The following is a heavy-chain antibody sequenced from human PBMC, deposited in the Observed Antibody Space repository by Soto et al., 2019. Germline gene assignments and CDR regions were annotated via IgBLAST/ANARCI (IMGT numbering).Heavy chain of an antibody. CDR2: FDPEEGEP. D-gene: IGHD3-16*01. V-gene: IGHV1-24*01. J-gene: IGHJ4*02. Sequence: QVQLVQSGAEVKKPGASVKVSCKVSGYTLTELSMQWVRQAPGKGLEWLGGFDPEEGEPIYAQKFQGRVIMTEDTSTDTAYMELSSLRSEDAAVYYCATFIGWGELDYWGQGTLVTVSS. CDR3: ATFIGWGELDY. CDR1: GYTLTELS.